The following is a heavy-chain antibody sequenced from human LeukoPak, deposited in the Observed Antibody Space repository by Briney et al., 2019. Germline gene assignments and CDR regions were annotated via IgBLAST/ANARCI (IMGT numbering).Heavy chain of an antibody. CDR3: ARDRDYGDYLRAFDI. CDR2: IIPIFGTA. Sequence: ASVKVSCKASGGTFSSYTISWGRQAPGQGLEWMGRIIPIFGTANYAQKFQGRVTITTDESTSTAYMELSSLRSEDTAVYYCARDRDYGDYLRAFDIWGQGTMVTVSS. CDR1: GGTFSSYT. J-gene: IGHJ3*02. V-gene: IGHV1-69*05. D-gene: IGHD4-17*01.